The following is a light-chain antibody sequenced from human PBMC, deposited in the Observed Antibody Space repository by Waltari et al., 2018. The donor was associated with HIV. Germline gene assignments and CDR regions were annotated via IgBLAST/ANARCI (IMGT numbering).Light chain of an antibody. Sequence: QSALTQPRSVSGSPGQAVNISCTGTSSDVGGYKYVSWYQQHPGKAPRLVIYDVTERPSGIPDRVSGSKSGNTASLSISGLQAADEADYYCCSYAGSSFSYAFGTGTRVSVL. V-gene: IGLV2-11*01. J-gene: IGLJ1*01. CDR2: DVT. CDR3: CSYAGSSFSYA. CDR1: SSDVGGYKY.